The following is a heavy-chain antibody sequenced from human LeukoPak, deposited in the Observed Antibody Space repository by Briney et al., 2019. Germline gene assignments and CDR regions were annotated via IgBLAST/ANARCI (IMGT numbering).Heavy chain of an antibody. CDR3: ARAATTGTVDY. Sequence: PGGSLRLSCAASGFTVSSNYMSWVRQAPGKGLEWVANINQGGRESYYVDSVEGRFTISRGNADNSLYLQMNSLRAEDTAVYYCARAATTGTVDYWGQGTLVTVSS. J-gene: IGHJ4*02. V-gene: IGHV3-7*04. D-gene: IGHD6-13*01. CDR1: GFTVSSNY. CDR2: INQGGRES.